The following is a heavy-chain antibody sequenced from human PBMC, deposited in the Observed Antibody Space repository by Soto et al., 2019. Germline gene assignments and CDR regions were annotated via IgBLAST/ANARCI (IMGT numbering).Heavy chain of an antibody. CDR3: ARGEGDIVVVPGFDY. Sequence: GASVKVSCKASGYTFTSYAMHWVRQAPGQRLEWMGWINAGNGNTKYSQKFQGRVTITRDTSASTAYMELSSLRSEDTAVYYCARGEGDIVVVPGFDYWGQGTLVTVSS. V-gene: IGHV1-3*01. CDR2: INAGNGNT. CDR1: GYTFTSYA. J-gene: IGHJ4*02. D-gene: IGHD2-2*01.